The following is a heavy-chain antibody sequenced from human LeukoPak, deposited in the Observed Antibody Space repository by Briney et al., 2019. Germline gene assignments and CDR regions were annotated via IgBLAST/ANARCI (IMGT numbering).Heavy chain of an antibody. V-gene: IGHV3-23*01. D-gene: IGHD3-22*01. J-gene: IGHJ5*02. Sequence: PGGSLRLSCAASGFTFSTYAMSWVRQAPGKGLEWVSDISDRGGSTFYADSVKGRFTISRDNSKNTPYLQMNSLRAEDTAIYYCASRYYYDSSALSPWGQGTLVTVSS. CDR3: ASRYYYDSSALSP. CDR1: GFTFSTYA. CDR2: ISDRGGST.